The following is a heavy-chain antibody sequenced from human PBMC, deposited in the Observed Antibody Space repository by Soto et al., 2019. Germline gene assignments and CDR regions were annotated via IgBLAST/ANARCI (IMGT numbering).Heavy chain of an antibody. CDR3: ARAADSSGYWLKFDY. V-gene: IGHV4-31*03. D-gene: IGHD3-22*01. Sequence: QVQLQESGPGLVKPSQTLSLTCTVSGGSISSGGYYWSWIRQHPGKGLEWIGYIYYSGSTYYNPSLMSRVTISVDTSKNQFSLKLSSVTAADTAVYYCARAADSSGYWLKFDYWGQGTLVTVSS. J-gene: IGHJ4*02. CDR1: GGSISSGGYY. CDR2: IYYSGST.